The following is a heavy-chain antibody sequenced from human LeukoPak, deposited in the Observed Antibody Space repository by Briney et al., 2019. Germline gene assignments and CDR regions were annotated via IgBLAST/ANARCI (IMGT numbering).Heavy chain of an antibody. V-gene: IGHV3-11*01. CDR2: ISSSGSTI. Sequence: GGPLRLSCAASGFTFSDYYMSWIRQAPGKGLEWVSYISSSGSTIYYADSVKGRFTISRDNAKNSLYLQMNSLRAEDTAVYYCARDARAGTEYYGMDVWGQGTTVTVSS. CDR3: ARDARAGTEYYGMDV. D-gene: IGHD6-13*01. J-gene: IGHJ6*02. CDR1: GFTFSDYY.